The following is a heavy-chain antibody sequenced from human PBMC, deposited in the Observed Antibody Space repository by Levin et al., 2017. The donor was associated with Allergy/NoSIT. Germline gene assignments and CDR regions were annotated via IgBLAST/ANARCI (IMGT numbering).Heavy chain of an antibody. J-gene: IGHJ6*02. CDR2: ITSDGSNK. CDR3: AKRGDMDV. Sequence: TGGSLRLSCAASGFSFSIYGLHWVRQAPGKGLEWVALITSDGSNKFFADSVKGRFTISRDNFKNTLHLQMDSLRPEDTAVYYCAKRGDMDVWGQGTTVTVSS. CDR1: GFSFSIYG. D-gene: IGHD3-10*01. V-gene: IGHV3-30*18.